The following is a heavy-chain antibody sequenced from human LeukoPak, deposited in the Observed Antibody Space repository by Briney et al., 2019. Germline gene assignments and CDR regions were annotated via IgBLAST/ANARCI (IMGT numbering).Heavy chain of an antibody. CDR3: ARDLGSGSNYRYYYGMDV. D-gene: IGHD1-26*01. V-gene: IGHV3-23*01. CDR1: GFTFSTYA. Sequence: PGGSLRLSCGASGFTFSTYAMSWVRQPPGKGLEWVSTISDSGGSTYYADSMKGRFTISRDNAQNSLYLQMNSLRDEDTAVYYCARDLGSGSNYRYYYGMDVWGQGTTVTVSS. J-gene: IGHJ6*02. CDR2: ISDSGGST.